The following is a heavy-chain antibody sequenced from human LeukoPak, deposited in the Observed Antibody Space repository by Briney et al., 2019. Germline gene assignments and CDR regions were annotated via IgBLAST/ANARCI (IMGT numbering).Heavy chain of an antibody. J-gene: IGHJ4*02. V-gene: IGHV4-34*01. CDR3: ASHYYDSSGYYFDY. D-gene: IGHD3-22*01. Sequence: SETLSLTCAVYGGSFSGYYWSWIRQPPGKGLEWIGEINHSGSTNYNPSLKSRVTISVDTSKNQFSLKLSSVTAADTAVHYCASHYYDSSGYYFDYWGQGTLVTVSS. CDR1: GGSFSGYY. CDR2: INHSGST.